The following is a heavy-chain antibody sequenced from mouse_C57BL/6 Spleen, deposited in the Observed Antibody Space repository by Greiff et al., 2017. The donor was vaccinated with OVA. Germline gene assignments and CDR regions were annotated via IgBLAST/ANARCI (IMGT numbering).Heavy chain of an antibody. CDR3: TRSYYYGSSYDCDY. Sequence: QVQLKESGAELVRPGASVTLSCKASGYTFTDYEMHWVKQTPVHCLEWIGAIHTETCGPPDNQKFKGKAILTADKSSSTAYMELRSLTSEDSAVYYCTRSYYYGSSYDCDYWGQGTTLTVSS. J-gene: IGHJ2*01. V-gene: IGHV1-15*01. D-gene: IGHD1-1*01. CDR2: IHTETCGP. CDR1: GYTFTDYE.